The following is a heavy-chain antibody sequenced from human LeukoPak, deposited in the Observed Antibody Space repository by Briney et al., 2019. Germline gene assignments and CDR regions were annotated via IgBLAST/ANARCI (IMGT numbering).Heavy chain of an antibody. D-gene: IGHD5-18*01. J-gene: IGHJ6*02. CDR2: IYTSGST. V-gene: IGHV4-4*07. Sequence: PSDTLSLICTVSGGSISSYCWIWIRQPAGKGLECIGRIYTSGSTNYNPSLKSRVTMSVDTSKNEFSLKLSSVTAADTAVYYCARDTQRYSYGYAEDDYYYGMDVWGQGTTVTVSS. CDR3: ARDTQRYSYGYAEDDYYYGMDV. CDR1: GGSISSYC.